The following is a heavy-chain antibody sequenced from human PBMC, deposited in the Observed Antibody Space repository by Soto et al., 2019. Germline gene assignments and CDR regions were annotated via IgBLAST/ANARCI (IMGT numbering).Heavy chain of an antibody. D-gene: IGHD1-26*01. CDR2: IFHSGST. CDR1: GGSISSGGYS. Sequence: QLQLQESGSGLVKPSQTLSLTCAVSGGSISSGGYSWSWLRQPPGKGLEWIGYIFHSGSTYYNPSLQSRFTISVAGSTTHFSLELSSVTSADTAVYYCAREGGSGSPSCYFYVWGRGTLGTVSS. CDR3: AREGGSGSPSCYFYV. V-gene: IGHV4-30-2*01. J-gene: IGHJ2*01.